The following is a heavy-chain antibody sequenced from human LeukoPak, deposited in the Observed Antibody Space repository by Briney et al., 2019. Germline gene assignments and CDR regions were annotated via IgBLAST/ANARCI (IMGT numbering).Heavy chain of an antibody. D-gene: IGHD5-12*01. J-gene: IGHJ5*02. CDR2: IIPIFGTA. Sequence: VASVKVSCKASGGTFSSYAISWVRQAPGQGLEWMGGIIPIFGTANYAQKFQGRVTITADESTSTAYMELSSLRSEDTAVYYCARDLVATINWFDPWGQGTLVTVSS. CDR1: GGTFSSYA. CDR3: ARDLVATINWFDP. V-gene: IGHV1-69*01.